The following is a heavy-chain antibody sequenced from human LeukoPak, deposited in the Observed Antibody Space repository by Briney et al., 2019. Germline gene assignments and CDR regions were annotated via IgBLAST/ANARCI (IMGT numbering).Heavy chain of an antibody. D-gene: IGHD1-26*01. V-gene: IGHV4-61*02. CDR3: ARNRVVGAPNFDY. Sequence: SETLSLTCTVSGGSISSGSYYWSWIRQPAGKGLEWIGRIYTSGSTNYNPSLKSRVTISVDTSKNQFSLRLTSVTAANTAVYYCARNRVVGAPNFDYWGQGTLVTVFS. J-gene: IGHJ4*02. CDR1: GGSISSGSYY. CDR2: IYTSGST.